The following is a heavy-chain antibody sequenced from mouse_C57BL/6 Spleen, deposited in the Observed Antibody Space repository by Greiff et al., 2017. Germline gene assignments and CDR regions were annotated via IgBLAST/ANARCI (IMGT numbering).Heavy chain of an antibody. CDR3: ARSDGYGSGGFAY. CDR2: IYPGGGYT. V-gene: IGHV1-63*01. Sequence: VKLVESGAELVRPGTSVKMSCKASGYTFTNYWIGWAKQRPGHGLEWIGDIYPGGGYTNYNEKFKGKATLTADKSSSTAYMQFSSLTSEDSAIYYCARSDGYGSGGFAYWGQGTLVTVSA. CDR1: GYTFTNYW. D-gene: IGHD1-1*01. J-gene: IGHJ3*01.